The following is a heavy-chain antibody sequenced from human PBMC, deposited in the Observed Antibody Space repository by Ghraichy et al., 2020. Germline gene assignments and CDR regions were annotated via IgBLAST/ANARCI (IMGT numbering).Heavy chain of an antibody. Sequence: GSLSLTCAVYGGSFSGYYWSWIRQPPGKGLEWIGEINHSGSTNYNPSLKSRVTISVDTSKNQFSLKLSSVTAADTAVYYCARGGRTYYDFWSGYYLFDYWGQGTLVTVSS. V-gene: IGHV4-34*01. D-gene: IGHD3-3*01. CDR1: GGSFSGYY. J-gene: IGHJ4*02. CDR3: ARGGRTYYDFWSGYYLFDY. CDR2: INHSGST.